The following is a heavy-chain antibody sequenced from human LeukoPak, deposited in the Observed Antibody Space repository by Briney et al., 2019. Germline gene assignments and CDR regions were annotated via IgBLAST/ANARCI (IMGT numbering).Heavy chain of an antibody. D-gene: IGHD3-3*01. CDR3: ARGYDFWSGYYADYYYYYGMGV. CDR1: GYTFAGYY. CDR2: INPNSGGT. V-gene: IGHV1-2*06. Sequence: GASVKVSCKASGYTFAGYYMHWVRQAPGQGLEWMGRINPNSGGTNYAQKFQGRVTMTRDTSISTAYMELSRLRSDDTAVYYCARGYDFWSGYYADYYYYYGMGVWGQGTTVTVSS. J-gene: IGHJ6*02.